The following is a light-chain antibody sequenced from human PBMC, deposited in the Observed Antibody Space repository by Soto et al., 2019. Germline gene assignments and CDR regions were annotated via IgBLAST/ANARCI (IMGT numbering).Light chain of an antibody. V-gene: IGLV1-47*01. Sequence: QSVLTQPPSVSGAPGQRVTISCSGSSSNIGSYFVFWYQHLPGTAPKLLIYRNNERPSGVPDRFSGSKSGTSASLAINGLRSYDEAGYYCASWVDCCNLFGTGTKVRVL. CDR3: ASWVDCCNL. CDR2: RNN. J-gene: IGLJ1*01. CDR1: SSNIGSYF.